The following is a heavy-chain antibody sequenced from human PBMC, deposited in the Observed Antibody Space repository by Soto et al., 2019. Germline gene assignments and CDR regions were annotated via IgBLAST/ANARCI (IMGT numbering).Heavy chain of an antibody. V-gene: IGHV4-34*01. CDR2: INHSGST. D-gene: IGHD6-13*01. CDR1: GGSFSGYY. J-gene: IGHJ6*03. Sequence: SDTLSLTCAVYGGSFSGYYWSWIRQPPGKGLEWIGEINHSGSTNYNPSLKSRVTISVDTSKNQFSLKLSSVTAADTAVYYCARGTIAAAGTYYYYYYMDVWGKGTTVTVSS. CDR3: ARGTIAAAGTYYYYYYMDV.